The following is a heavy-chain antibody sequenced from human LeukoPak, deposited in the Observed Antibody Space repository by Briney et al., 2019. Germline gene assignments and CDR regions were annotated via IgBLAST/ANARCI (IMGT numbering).Heavy chain of an antibody. Sequence: GGSLRLSCAASGFTFSTYSMSWVRQTPGKGLEWVTAISGSGATTDYAGSAKGRFTVSRDNSKNTLYLQMNSLRAEDTAVYYCAKDRAGAVAGQYYYGMDVWGQGTTVTVSS. CDR1: GFTFSTYS. CDR3: AKDRAGAVAGQYYYGMDV. V-gene: IGHV3-23*01. CDR2: ISGSGATT. J-gene: IGHJ6*02. D-gene: IGHD6-19*01.